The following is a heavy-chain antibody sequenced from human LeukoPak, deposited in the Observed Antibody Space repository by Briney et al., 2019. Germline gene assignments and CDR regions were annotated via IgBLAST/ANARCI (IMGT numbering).Heavy chain of an antibody. CDR2: IIPLFGTA. Sequence: SVKVSCKASGGTFSTYAVNWVRQAPGQGLEWMGGIIPLFGTANYAQKFQGRVTITTDESTSTAYMELSSLRSEDTAIYYCTRVFARCGEIIGSYYYYWGQGTLVTVSS. V-gene: IGHV1-69*05. J-gene: IGHJ4*02. CDR3: TRVFARCGEIIGSYYYY. D-gene: IGHD3-10*01. CDR1: GGTFSTYA.